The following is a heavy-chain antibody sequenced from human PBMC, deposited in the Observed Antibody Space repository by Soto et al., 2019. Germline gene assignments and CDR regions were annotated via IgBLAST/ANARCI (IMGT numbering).Heavy chain of an antibody. J-gene: IGHJ1*01. CDR2: IIPFFDTA. D-gene: IGHD3-22*01. V-gene: IGHV1-69*01. CDR3: ASGHYYDSTGYYPAEYLQH. Sequence: QVQLVQSGAEVKKPGSLVKVSCKASGGTFSSYAISWVRQAPGQGLEWMAGIIPFFDTANYAPKFQGRVTISADESTSTAYMELNSLRFEDTAVYYCASGHYYDSTGYYPAEYLQHWGQGTLVTVSS. CDR1: GGTFSSYA.